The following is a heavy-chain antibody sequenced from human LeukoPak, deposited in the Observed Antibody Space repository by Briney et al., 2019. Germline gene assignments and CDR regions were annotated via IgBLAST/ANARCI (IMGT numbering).Heavy chain of an antibody. CDR2: ISYDGSNK. V-gene: IGHV3-30*18. Sequence: GGSLRLSCVASGFTFSSYGMHWVRQAPGKGLEWVAVISYDGSNKYYADSVKGRFTISRDNSKNTLYLQMNSLRTEDTAVYYCAKDWGYSGYWFDYWGQGTLVTVSS. J-gene: IGHJ4*02. D-gene: IGHD5-12*01. CDR1: GFTFSSYG. CDR3: AKDWGYSGYWFDY.